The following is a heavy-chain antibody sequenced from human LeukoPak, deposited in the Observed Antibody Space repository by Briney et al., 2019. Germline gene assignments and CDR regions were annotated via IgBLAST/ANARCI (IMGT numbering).Heavy chain of an antibody. V-gene: IGHV3-23*01. J-gene: IGHJ6*03. CDR1: GVSFRSYG. Sequence: GGSLRLSCAASGVSFRSYGMSWVRKAPGKGLEWVSVVSISGGSTYYADSVKSRYTISTDNSKNKLFLQKTNPRAEETAAYYLAKAAGFWYWGNYMDVWGKGTGVTVSS. CDR2: VSISGGST. D-gene: IGHD3-16*01. CDR3: AKAAGFWYWGNYMDV.